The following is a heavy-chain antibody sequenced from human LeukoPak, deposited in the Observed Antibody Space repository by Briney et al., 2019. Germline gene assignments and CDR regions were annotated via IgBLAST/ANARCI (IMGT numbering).Heavy chain of an antibody. V-gene: IGHV3-7*04. CDR1: GFTFSSYG. CDR3: TRSLDY. Sequence: PGRSLRLSCAASGFTFSSYGMHWVRQAPGKGLEWVANINQDGGDKNYVDSVKGRFTIFRDNAKNLLYLHMNSLRAEDTAVYYCTRSLDYWGQGTLVTVSS. J-gene: IGHJ4*02. CDR2: INQDGGDK.